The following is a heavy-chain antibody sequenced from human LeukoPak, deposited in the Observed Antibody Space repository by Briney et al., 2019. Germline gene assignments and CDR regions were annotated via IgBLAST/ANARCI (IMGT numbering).Heavy chain of an antibody. Sequence: SETLSLTCAVYGGSFSGYYWSWIRQPPGKGLEWIGEINHSGSTNYNPSLKSRVTISVDTSKNQFSLKLSSVTAADTAVYYCASKSPITMIVVAEGYFDYWGQGTLVTVSS. J-gene: IGHJ4*02. V-gene: IGHV4-34*01. D-gene: IGHD3-22*01. CDR2: INHSGST. CDR1: GGSFSGYY. CDR3: ASKSPITMIVVAEGYFDY.